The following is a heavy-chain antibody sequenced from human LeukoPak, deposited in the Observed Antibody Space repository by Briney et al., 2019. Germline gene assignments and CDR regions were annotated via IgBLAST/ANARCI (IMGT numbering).Heavy chain of an antibody. CDR2: INPSGSSI. V-gene: IGHV1-46*01. J-gene: IGHJ6*02. CDR1: GYTFTSYY. Sequence: ASVKVSCKASGYTFTSYYMHWVRQAPGQGLEWMGIINPSGSSISYAQKFQGRVTMTRDTSTSTVYMELSSLRSEDTAVYYCATGVVRIVYGMDVWGQGTTVTVSS. D-gene: IGHD3-10*01. CDR3: ATGVVRIVYGMDV.